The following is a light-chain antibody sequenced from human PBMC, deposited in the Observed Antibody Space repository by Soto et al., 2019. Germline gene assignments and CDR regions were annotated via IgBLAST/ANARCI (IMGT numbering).Light chain of an antibody. CDR3: SSYAGNNNLI. CDR2: EVT. V-gene: IGLV2-8*01. CDR1: SSDVGRYNY. J-gene: IGLJ2*01. Sequence: QSVLTQPPSASGSPGQSVTLSCTGTSSDVGRYNYVSWYQQNPGKAPKLMIYEVTKRPSGVPDRFSGSKSGNTASLTVSGLQAEDEADYYCSSYAGNNNLIFGGGTKLTVL.